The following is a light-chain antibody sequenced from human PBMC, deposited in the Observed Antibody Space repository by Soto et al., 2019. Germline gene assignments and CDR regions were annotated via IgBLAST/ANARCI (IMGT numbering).Light chain of an antibody. J-gene: IGLJ2*01. CDR2: DNS. V-gene: IGLV1-40*01. Sequence: QSVLTQPPSVSGTPGQRVTISCTGSSSNIGGNNDVCWYQQPPRKAPKLIIYDNSNRPSGVPHRFSGSKSGTSASLTIAGLQAEDEADYYGTSYDSSNGVLFGGGTKLTVL. CDR3: TSYDSSNGVL. CDR1: SSNIGGNND.